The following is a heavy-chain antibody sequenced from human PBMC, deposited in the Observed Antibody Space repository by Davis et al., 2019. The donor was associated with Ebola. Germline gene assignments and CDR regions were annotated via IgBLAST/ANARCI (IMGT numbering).Heavy chain of an antibody. D-gene: IGHD3-10*01. J-gene: IGHJ4*02. V-gene: IGHV3-13*01. Sequence: GESLKISCAASGFTFSSYDMHWVRQATGKGLEWVSAIGTAGDTYYPGSVKGRFTISREKAKNSLYLQMNSLRGEDTAVYYGARAGFGEIYFDYWGQGTLVTVSS. CDR3: ARAGFGEIYFDY. CDR2: IGTAGDT. CDR1: GFTFSSYD.